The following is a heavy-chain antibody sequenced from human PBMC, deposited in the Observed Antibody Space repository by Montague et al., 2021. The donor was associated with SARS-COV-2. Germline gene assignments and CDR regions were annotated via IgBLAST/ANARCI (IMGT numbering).Heavy chain of an antibody. J-gene: IGHJ4*02. CDR3: ARDGFDFGAGGQGTIDF. D-gene: IGHD4/OR15-4a*01. CDR2: MHLTGST. V-gene: IGHV4-4*07. Sequence: SETLSLTCSVSGDSFTNHYWSWIRQPPGKGLEWIGRMHLTGSTNFSPSFSSRLTMSADTSKNQFSLKLNSVTAADTAIYFCARDGFDFGAGGQGTIDFWGQGTMVTVSS. CDR1: GDSFTNHY.